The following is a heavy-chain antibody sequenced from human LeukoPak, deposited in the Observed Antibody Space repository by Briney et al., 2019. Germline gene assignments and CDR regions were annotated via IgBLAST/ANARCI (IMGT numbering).Heavy chain of an antibody. CDR3: ARGYYGPLYYYYYYMDV. V-gene: IGHV4-39*07. D-gene: IGHD3-10*01. CDR1: GDSISDSDYY. CDR2: IYYTGST. Sequence: PSETLSLTCTVSGDSISDSDYYWGWIRQPPGKGLEWIGSIYYTGSTYYNPSLKSRVTISVDTSKNQFSLKLSSVTAADTAVYYCARGYYGPLYYYYYYMDVWGKGTTVTISS. J-gene: IGHJ6*03.